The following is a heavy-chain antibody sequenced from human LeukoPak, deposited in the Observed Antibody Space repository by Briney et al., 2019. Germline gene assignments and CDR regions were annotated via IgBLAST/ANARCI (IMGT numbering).Heavy chain of an antibody. Sequence: ASVKVSCKASGYTFTSYGISWVRQAPGQGPEWMGWISAYNGNTNYAQKLQGRLTMTTDTSTSTAYMELRSLRSDDTAVYYCARVYNTYYDFWSGHIYYMDVWGKGTTVTVSS. CDR1: GYTFTSYG. J-gene: IGHJ6*03. CDR3: ARVYNTYYDFWSGHIYYMDV. V-gene: IGHV1-18*01. CDR2: ISAYNGNT. D-gene: IGHD3-3*01.